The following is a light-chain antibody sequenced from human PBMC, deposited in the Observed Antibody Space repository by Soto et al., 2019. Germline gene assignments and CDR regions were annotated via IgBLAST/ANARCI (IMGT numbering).Light chain of an antibody. V-gene: IGKV2-30*01. Sequence: DVVMTQSPLSLPVTLGQPASISCRSSQSLVNSDGNTYLNWFQQRPAQSPRRLIYKVSNRDFGVPDRVGGRGSGTDFTLKISRVEAEDVGAYYCIPATHWPPFTFGQGTKMEIK. J-gene: IGKJ2*01. CDR1: QSLVNSDGNTY. CDR2: KVS. CDR3: IPATHWPPFT.